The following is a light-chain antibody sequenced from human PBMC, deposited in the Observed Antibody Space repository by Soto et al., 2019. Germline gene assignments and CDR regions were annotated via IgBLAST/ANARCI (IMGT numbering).Light chain of an antibody. CDR3: QQYGSPPWT. CDR1: QSFSNW. J-gene: IGKJ1*01. CDR2: KTS. Sequence: DIQMTQSPSTLSASIGDRVTITCRASQSFSNWLAWYQQKPGKASRLVIYKTSSLESGVPSRFSGRASGTEFTLTIVSLQPDDFATYYCQQYGSPPWTFGQGTEVEAK. V-gene: IGKV1-5*03.